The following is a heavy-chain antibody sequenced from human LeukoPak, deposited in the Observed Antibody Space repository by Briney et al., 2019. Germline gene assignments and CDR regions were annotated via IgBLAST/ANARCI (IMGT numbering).Heavy chain of an antibody. CDR1: GFTFSSYS. CDR2: ISSSSSYI. D-gene: IGHD6-13*01. J-gene: IGHJ6*03. Sequence: GGSLRLSCAASGFTFSSYSMNWVRQAPGKGLEWVSSISSSSSYIYYADSVKGRLTISRDNAKNSLYLQMNSLRAEDTAVYYCARITAAAGPYYYYYMDVWGKGTTVTVSS. CDR3: ARITAAAGPYYYYYMDV. V-gene: IGHV3-21*01.